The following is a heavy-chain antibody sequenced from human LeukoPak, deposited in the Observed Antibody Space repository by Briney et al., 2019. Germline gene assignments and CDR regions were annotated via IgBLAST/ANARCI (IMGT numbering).Heavy chain of an antibody. CDR3: ASLAAAGQYNWFDP. CDR2: INHSGST. Sequence: KTGGSLRLSCAASGFTFSSYAMSWVRQAPGKGLEWIGEINHSGSTNYNPSLKSRVTISVDTSKNQFSLKLSSVTAADTAVYYCASLAAAGQYNWFDPWGQGTLVTVSS. V-gene: IGHV4-34*01. D-gene: IGHD6-13*01. CDR1: GFTFSSYA. J-gene: IGHJ5*02.